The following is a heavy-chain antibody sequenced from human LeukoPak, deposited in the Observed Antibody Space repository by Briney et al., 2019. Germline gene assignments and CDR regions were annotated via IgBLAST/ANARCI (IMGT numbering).Heavy chain of an antibody. Sequence: PSVKVSCKSSGGTFSSYTISLVRQAPGQGLEWMGRIIPIFGIANSAQKFQGRVTITADKSTSTAYMELSSLRYEETAVYYCARVRIAAGGTVLCGMDVWGQGTTVTVSS. CDR3: ARVRIAAGGTVLCGMDV. CDR2: IIPIFGIA. V-gene: IGHV1-69*02. D-gene: IGHD6-13*01. J-gene: IGHJ6*02. CDR1: GGTFSSYT.